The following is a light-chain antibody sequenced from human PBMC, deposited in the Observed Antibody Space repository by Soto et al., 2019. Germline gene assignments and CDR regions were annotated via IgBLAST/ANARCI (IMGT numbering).Light chain of an antibody. V-gene: IGKV1-5*01. Sequence: DIQMTQSPSTLSASVGDRVTITCRARQSISSWLAWYQQKPGKAPKLLIYDASSLESGVPSRFSGSGSGTDYTLTVNSLQPEEFATYYCQQSYSTPITFGQGTRLEIK. CDR1: QSISSW. CDR3: QQSYSTPIT. J-gene: IGKJ5*01. CDR2: DAS.